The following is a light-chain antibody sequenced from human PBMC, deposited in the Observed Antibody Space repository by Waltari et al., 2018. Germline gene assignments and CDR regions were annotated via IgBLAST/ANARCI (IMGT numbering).Light chain of an antibody. CDR2: KAN. CDR1: SASPSTTSY. Sequence: QTVVTQEPSLSVSPGGTVTPTCALSSASPSTTSYATWYQQTPGQAPRTLVYKANARSSGVPDRFSGSILGNTAALTITGAQADDESDYYCALYMGSGIWVFGGGTRLTVL. V-gene: IGLV8-61*01. CDR3: ALYMGSGIWV. J-gene: IGLJ3*02.